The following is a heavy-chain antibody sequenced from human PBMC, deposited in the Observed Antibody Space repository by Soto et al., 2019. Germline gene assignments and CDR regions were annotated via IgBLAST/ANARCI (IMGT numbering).Heavy chain of an antibody. D-gene: IGHD3-3*01. CDR2: IYHSGST. J-gene: IGHJ3*02. CDR1: SGSISSSNW. CDR3: AREKFRSGGPDSLDAFDI. Sequence: PPETLSLTCAVSSGSISSSNWWSWVRQPPGKGLEWIGEIYHSGSTNYNPSLKSRVTISVDKSKNQFSLKLSSVTAADTAVYYCAREKFRSGGPDSLDAFDIWGQGTMVTVSS. V-gene: IGHV4-4*03.